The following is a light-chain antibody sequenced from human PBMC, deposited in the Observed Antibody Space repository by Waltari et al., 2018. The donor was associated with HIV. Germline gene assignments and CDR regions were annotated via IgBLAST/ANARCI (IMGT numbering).Light chain of an antibody. CDR3: HQYDTLDR. Sequence: DIQMTQSPSPLSASIGDRVTITCQASQDIKKFLNWYQQKPGRAPKLLIYDASNLERGVPSRFSGSGSGTHFTLNINNLWPEDYATYYCHQYDTLDRFGGGTSV. CDR1: QDIKKF. J-gene: IGKJ4*02. V-gene: IGKV1-33*01. CDR2: DAS.